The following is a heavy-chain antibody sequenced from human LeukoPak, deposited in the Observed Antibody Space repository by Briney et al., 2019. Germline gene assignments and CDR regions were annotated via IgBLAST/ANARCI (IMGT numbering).Heavy chain of an antibody. J-gene: IGHJ4*02. V-gene: IGHV3-20*04. CDR1: GFTFDDYG. CDR2: INWNGGST. Sequence: GGSLRLSCAASGFTFDDYGMSWVRQAPGKGLEWVSGINWNGGSTGYADSVKGRFTISRDNAKNSLYLQMNSLRPEDTAVYYCARRPAQYFDSWGQGTLVTVSS. CDR3: ARRPAQYFDS.